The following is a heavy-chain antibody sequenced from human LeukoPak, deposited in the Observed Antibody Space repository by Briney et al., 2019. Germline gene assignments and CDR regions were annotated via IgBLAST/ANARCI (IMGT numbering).Heavy chain of an antibody. V-gene: IGHV3-21*01. CDR1: GFTFSDYS. J-gene: IGHJ4*02. CDR2: VNTVSSYI. Sequence: GGSLRLSCAASGFTFSDYSMNWVRQAPGKGLEWVASVNTVSSYIYYADSMRGRFTISRDNAKNSLFLQMTSLRAEDTAVYYCARLRRNSDRSDFFYYYDHWGQGTLVTVSS. D-gene: IGHD3-22*01. CDR3: ARLRRNSDRSDFFYYYDH.